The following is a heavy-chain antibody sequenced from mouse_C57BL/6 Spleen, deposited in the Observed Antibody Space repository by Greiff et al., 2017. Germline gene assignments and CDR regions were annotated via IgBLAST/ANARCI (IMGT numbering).Heavy chain of an antibody. CDR2: IDPSDSYT. V-gene: IGHV1-59*01. Sequence: QVQLKQPGAELVRPGTSVKLSCKASGYTFTSYWMHWVKQRPGQGLEWIGVIDPSDSYTNYNQKFKGKATLTVDTSSSTAYMQLSSLTSADSAVYYGARGTGYFGYWGQGTTLTVAS. J-gene: IGHJ2*01. CDR3: ARGTGYFGY. CDR1: GYTFTSYW. D-gene: IGHD3-3*01.